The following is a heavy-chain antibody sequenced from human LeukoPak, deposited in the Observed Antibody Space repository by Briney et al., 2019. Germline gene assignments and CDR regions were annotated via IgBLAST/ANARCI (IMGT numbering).Heavy chain of an antibody. CDR1: GFTFSSYA. D-gene: IGHD3-10*01. J-gene: IGHJ4*02. Sequence: GGSLRLSCAASGFTFSSYAMSWVRQAPGKGLEWVSAISGSGGSTYYADSVKGRFTISRDNSKNTLYLQMNSLRAEDTAVYYCAKCNMLRGVITNFDYWGQGTLVTVSS. CDR3: AKCNMLRGVITNFDY. CDR2: ISGSGGST. V-gene: IGHV3-23*01.